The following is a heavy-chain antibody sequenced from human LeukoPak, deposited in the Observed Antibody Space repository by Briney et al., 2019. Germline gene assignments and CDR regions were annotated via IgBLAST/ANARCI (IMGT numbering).Heavy chain of an antibody. Sequence: GGSLRLSCAASGFTFSSYWMSWVRQAPGKGLEWVSGISGSGGRTYYADSVKGRFTISRDNSKNTLYLQMNSLRAEDTAVYYCARAPYYYDSSGILGEDAFDIWGQGAMVTVSS. CDR2: ISGSGGRT. D-gene: IGHD3-22*01. CDR3: ARAPYYYDSSGILGEDAFDI. CDR1: GFTFSSYW. V-gene: IGHV3-23*01. J-gene: IGHJ3*02.